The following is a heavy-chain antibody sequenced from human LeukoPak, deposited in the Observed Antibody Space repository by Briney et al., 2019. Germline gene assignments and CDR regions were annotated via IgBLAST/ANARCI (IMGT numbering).Heavy chain of an antibody. V-gene: IGHV3-9*01. CDR2: IRWNSGSI. CDR1: GFTFDDYA. D-gene: IGHD2-21*01. J-gene: IGHJ4*02. Sequence: GGSLRLSCAASGFTFDDYAMHWVRQAPGKGLEWVSGIRWNSGSIGYADSGKGRFTISRDNAKNSLYLQMNSLRAEDTALYYCAKDIGPYHKARFDYWGQGTLVTVSS. CDR3: AKDIGPYHKARFDY.